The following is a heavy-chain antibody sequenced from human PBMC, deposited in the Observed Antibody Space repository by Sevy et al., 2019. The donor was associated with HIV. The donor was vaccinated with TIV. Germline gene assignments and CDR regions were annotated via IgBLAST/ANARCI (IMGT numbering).Heavy chain of an antibody. J-gene: IGHJ5*02. D-gene: IGHD6-6*01. Sequence: SETLSLTCTVSGGSISSSSYYWGWIRQPPGKGLEWIGRIYYSGSTYYNPSLKSRVTISVDTSKNQFSLKLSSVTAADTAVYSCARLWDSSSSGGWFDPWGQGTLVTVSS. V-gene: IGHV4-39*01. CDR1: GGSISSSSYY. CDR2: IYYSGST. CDR3: ARLWDSSSSGGWFDP.